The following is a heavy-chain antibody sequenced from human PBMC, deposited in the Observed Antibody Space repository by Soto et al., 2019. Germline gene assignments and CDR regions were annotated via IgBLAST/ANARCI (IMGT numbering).Heavy chain of an antibody. Sequence: QVQLVQSGAEVKKPGASVKVSCQASGYTFTSYGISWVRQAPGQGLEWMGWISAYNGNTNYAQKLQGRVTMTTDTSTRTAYRELRCLRSDDTAVYYCARVGYDSSGYYPTSHAFDIWGQGTMVTVSS. CDR2: ISAYNGNT. D-gene: IGHD3-22*01. V-gene: IGHV1-18*01. CDR3: ARVGYDSSGYYPTSHAFDI. J-gene: IGHJ3*02. CDR1: GYTFTSYG.